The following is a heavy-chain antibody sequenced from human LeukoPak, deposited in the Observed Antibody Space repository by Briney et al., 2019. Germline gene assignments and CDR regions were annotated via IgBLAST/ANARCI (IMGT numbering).Heavy chain of an antibody. CDR2: IIPIFGIA. CDR1: GGTFSSYA. Sequence: SVKVSCKASGGTFSSYAISWVRQAPGQGLEWMGKIIPIFGIANYAQKFQGRVTITADKSTSTAYMELSSLRSEDTAVYYCARAPNGYSSDWYDYWGQGTLVTVSS. D-gene: IGHD6-19*01. J-gene: IGHJ4*02. CDR3: ARAPNGYSSDWYDY. V-gene: IGHV1-69*04.